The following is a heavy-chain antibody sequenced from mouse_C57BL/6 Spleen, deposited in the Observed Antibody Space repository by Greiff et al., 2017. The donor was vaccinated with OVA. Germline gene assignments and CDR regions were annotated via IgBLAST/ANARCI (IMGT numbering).Heavy chain of an antibody. V-gene: IGHV1-80*01. J-gene: IGHJ2*01. CDR1: GYAFSSYW. Sequence: VQLQESGAELVKPGASVKISCKASGYAFSSYWMNWVKQRPGKGLEWIGQIYPGDGDTNYNGKFKGKATLTADKSSSTAYMQLSSLTSEDSAVYFWAPLTTVVGHFDYWGQGTTLTVSS. CDR2: IYPGDGDT. D-gene: IGHD1-1*01. CDR3: APLTTVVGHFDY.